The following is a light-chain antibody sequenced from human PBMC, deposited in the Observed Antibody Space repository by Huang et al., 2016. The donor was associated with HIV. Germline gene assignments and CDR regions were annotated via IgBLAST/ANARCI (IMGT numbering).Light chain of an antibody. CDR3: QQYNNWPSIT. Sequence: EIVMTQSPASLSVSPGERATLSCRASQCVTSIDWYQQQPGQTPRLLIYGSSTRATGIPARFSGSGSGTDFTLTISSLQSEDFAVYYCQQYNNWPSITFGQGTRLEIK. V-gene: IGKV3-15*01. CDR2: GSS. J-gene: IGKJ5*01. CDR1: QCVTS.